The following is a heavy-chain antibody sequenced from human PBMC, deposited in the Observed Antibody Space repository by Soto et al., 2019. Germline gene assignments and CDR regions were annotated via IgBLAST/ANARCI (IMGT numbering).Heavy chain of an antibody. CDR2: IYYSGST. Sequence: QLHLRESGPGLVKPSETLSLTCTVSGGSITSSSYYWGWIRQPPGKGLEWIGSIYYSGSTYYNPSLKSRVTISVDTSKNQFSLKLSSVTAADTAVYYCATQEVGGSYVYTFDPWGQGTPVTASS. CDR1: GGSITSSSYY. V-gene: IGHV4-39*01. D-gene: IGHD1-26*01. J-gene: IGHJ5*02. CDR3: ATQEVGGSYVYTFDP.